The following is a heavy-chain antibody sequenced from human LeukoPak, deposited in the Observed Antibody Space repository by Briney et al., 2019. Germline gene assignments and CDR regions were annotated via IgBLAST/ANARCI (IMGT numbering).Heavy chain of an antibody. Sequence: PGGSLRLSCAASGFTFSSYAMSWVRQAPGKGLEWVSAISGSGGSTYYADSVKGRFTISRDNSKNTLYLQMNSLRAEDTAVYYCANYQGRITIFGVVIQKGLMDVWGKGTTVTVSS. D-gene: IGHD3-3*01. CDR2: ISGSGGST. V-gene: IGHV3-23*01. CDR1: GFTFSSYA. J-gene: IGHJ6*04. CDR3: ANYQGRITIFGVVIQKGLMDV.